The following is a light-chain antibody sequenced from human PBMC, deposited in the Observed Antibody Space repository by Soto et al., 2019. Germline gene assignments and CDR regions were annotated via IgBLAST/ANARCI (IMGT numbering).Light chain of an antibody. CDR1: QSVSSSY. CDR3: KQYGSSTGT. CDR2: GAS. Sequence: EIVLTQSPGTLSLSPGERATLSCRASQSVSSSYLAWYQQKPGQAPRLLIYGASSRATGIPDRFSGSGSGTDFTLTISRLEPEDFAVYYCKQYGSSTGTFGQGTNVDIK. V-gene: IGKV3-20*01. J-gene: IGKJ1*01.